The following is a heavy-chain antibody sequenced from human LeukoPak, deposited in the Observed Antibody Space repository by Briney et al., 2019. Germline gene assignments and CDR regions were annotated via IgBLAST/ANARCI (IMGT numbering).Heavy chain of an antibody. V-gene: IGHV3-33*01. D-gene: IGHD6-13*01. Sequence: GGSLRLSCAASGFTFSSYGMHWVRQAPGKGLEWVAVIWYDGSNKYYADSVKGRFTISRDNAKNSLYLQMNSLRAEDTAVYYCARPSLRQTSSSWIDYWGQGTLVTVSS. CDR2: IWYDGSNK. CDR1: GFTFSSYG. J-gene: IGHJ4*02. CDR3: ARPSLRQTSSSWIDY.